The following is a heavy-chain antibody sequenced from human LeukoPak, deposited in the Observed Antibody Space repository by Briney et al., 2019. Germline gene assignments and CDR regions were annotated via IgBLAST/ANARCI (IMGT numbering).Heavy chain of an antibody. V-gene: IGHV4-34*01. Sequence: PSETLSLTCAVYGGSFSGYYWSWIRQPPGKGLEWIGEISHRGSTKYNPSLKSRVTISADTSKKQLSLKVSSVTAADTAVYYCARYDSVTGTAYDFWGQGTLVTVSS. CDR3: ARYDSVTGTAYDF. CDR2: ISHRGST. J-gene: IGHJ4*02. D-gene: IGHD6-19*01. CDR1: GGSFSGYY.